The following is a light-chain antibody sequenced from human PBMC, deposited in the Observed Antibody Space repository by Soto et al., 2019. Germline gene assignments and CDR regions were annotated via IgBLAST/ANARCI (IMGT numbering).Light chain of an antibody. J-gene: IGKJ1*01. CDR2: RTS. V-gene: IGKV3-20*01. CDR1: QSVSSSY. CDR3: QQYDSSPRT. Sequence: EIVLTQSPGTLSLSPGDSATLSCRASQSVSSSYLAWYQQKPGQAPRLLIYRTSNRATGIPDRFSGSGSGTDFTLTISRLEPEDFAVYWCQQYDSSPRTFGQGTEV.